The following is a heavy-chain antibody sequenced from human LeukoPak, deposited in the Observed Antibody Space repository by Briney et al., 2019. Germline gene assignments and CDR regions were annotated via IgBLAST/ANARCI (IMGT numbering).Heavy chain of an antibody. D-gene: IGHD7-27*01. J-gene: IGHJ4*02. V-gene: IGHV1-8*01. CDR2: MSPKSGDT. Sequence: ASVKVSCKASGYTFIRYDFNWVRQATGQRPEWMGWMSPKSGDTGYAQKFQDRVTMTRNTSISTAYMELSSLRSDDTAVYYCARGPPNWGYDYWGPGTLVTVSS. CDR1: GYTFIRYD. CDR3: ARGPPNWGYDY.